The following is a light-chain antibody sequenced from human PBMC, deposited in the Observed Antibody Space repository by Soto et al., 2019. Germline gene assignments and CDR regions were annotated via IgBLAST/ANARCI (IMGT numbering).Light chain of an antibody. V-gene: IGKV1-39*01. CDR1: RTISRY. CDR2: AAS. CDR3: QQSFSTPLT. J-gene: IGKJ4*01. Sequence: DIQVTQSPFSLSASVGDRVTITCRASRTISRYLNWYRQTPGKAPELLIFAASTLQSGVPSRFSGSYSGTEFTLTISSLRPEDVATYYCQQSFSTPLTFGGGTRVEIK.